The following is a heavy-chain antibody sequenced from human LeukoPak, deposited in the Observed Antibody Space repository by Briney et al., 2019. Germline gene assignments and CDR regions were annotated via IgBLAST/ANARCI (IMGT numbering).Heavy chain of an antibody. V-gene: IGHV5-51*01. D-gene: IGHD3-16*01. CDR2: TYPGDSDT. CDR3: ARRLRFAEGAYFDY. CDR1: GYSFTSYW. Sequence: GESLKISCKGSGYSFTSYWIGWVRQTPGKGLEWMGITYPGDSDTAYSPSFQGQVTISADKSITTAYLQWSSLKASDTGIYYCARRLRFAEGAYFDYWGRGTLVTVSS. J-gene: IGHJ4*02.